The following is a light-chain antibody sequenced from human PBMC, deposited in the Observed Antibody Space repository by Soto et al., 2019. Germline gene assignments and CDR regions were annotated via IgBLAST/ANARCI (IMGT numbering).Light chain of an antibody. J-gene: IGLJ2*01. CDR1: SSNIGAGYD. CDR3: QSYDSSLSGSV. V-gene: IGLV1-40*01. CDR2: GNS. Sequence: QLVLTQPPSVSGAPGQRVTISCTGSSSNIGAGYDVHWYQQLPGTAPKLLIYGNSNRPSGVPDRFSGSKSGTSASLAITGLQEEDEADYYCQSYDSSLSGSVFGGGTKLTVL.